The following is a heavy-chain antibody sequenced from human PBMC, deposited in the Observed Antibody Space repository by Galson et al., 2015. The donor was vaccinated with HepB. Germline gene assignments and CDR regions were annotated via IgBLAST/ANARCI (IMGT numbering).Heavy chain of an antibody. V-gene: IGHV1-2*06. CDR1: GYTFTVYY. CDR2: VNPNSGAT. CDR3: ATYRYYYMDV. Sequence: SVKVSCKASGYTFTVYYMHWVRQAPGQGLEWMGRVNPNSGATDYAQNFQGRVTMTRDTSISTAYMELRRLRSDDTAVYYCATYRYYYMDVWGKGTTVTVSS. J-gene: IGHJ6*03. D-gene: IGHD4-11*01.